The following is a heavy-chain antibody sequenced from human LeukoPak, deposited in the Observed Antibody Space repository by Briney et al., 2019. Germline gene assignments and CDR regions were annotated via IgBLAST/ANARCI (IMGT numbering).Heavy chain of an antibody. CDR2: IHHSGSA. CDR3: ARGSRYDSSGRYTGMRAPFDN. Sequence: SQTLSLTCTVSGDSISSGDYYWSWIRQHPGKGLEWLGYIHHSGSAWYNPSLKSRVTISVDTSQNQVSLKVRSVTAADTAVYHCARGSRYDSSGRYTGMRAPFDNWGQGTLVIVSS. CDR1: GDSISSGDYY. J-gene: IGHJ5*02. V-gene: IGHV4-31*03. D-gene: IGHD3-22*01.